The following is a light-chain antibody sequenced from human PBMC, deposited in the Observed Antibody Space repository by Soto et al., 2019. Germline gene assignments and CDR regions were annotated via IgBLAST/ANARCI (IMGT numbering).Light chain of an antibody. CDR2: KVS. CDR1: QSLVSSDGNIY. V-gene: IGKV2-30*01. CDR3: MQGTHWPPT. Sequence: DVLMTQSPLSLPVSLGQPASISCRSSQSLVSSDGNIYLNWFHQRPGQSPRRLIYKVSNRDPGVPDSFSGSGSGTDFTLKIIRVEAEDVGVYYCMQGTHWPPTFGQGTKVELK. J-gene: IGKJ1*01.